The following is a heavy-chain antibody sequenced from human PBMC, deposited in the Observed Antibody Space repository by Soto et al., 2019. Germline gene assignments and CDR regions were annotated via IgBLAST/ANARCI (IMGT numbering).Heavy chain of an antibody. CDR2: ISGGGDST. D-gene: IGHD2-2*01. CDR3: AKRSLTPAAMKSPFDY. V-gene: IGHV3-23*01. CDR1: GFTFSNYA. Sequence: EVQLLESGGGLVQPGGSLRLSCAASGFTFSNYAMSWVRQAPGKGLEWVSTISGGGDSTYYADSVKGRFTISRANSKNTLYLQVNSLRAEDTAAYYCAKRSLTPAAMKSPFDYWGQGTLVTVSS. J-gene: IGHJ4*02.